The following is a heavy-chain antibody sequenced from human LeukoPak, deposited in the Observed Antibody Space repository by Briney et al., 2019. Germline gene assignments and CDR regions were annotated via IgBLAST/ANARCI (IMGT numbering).Heavy chain of an antibody. CDR2: FDPEDGET. CDR1: GGTFSSYA. Sequence: GSSVKVSCKASGGTFSSYAISWVRQAPGKGLEWMGGFDPEDGETIYAQKFQGRVTMTEDTSTDTAYMELSSLRSEDTAVYYCATLSRWSYDWFDPWGQGTLVTVSS. CDR3: ATLSRWSYDWFDP. D-gene: IGHD3-16*01. J-gene: IGHJ5*02. V-gene: IGHV1-24*01.